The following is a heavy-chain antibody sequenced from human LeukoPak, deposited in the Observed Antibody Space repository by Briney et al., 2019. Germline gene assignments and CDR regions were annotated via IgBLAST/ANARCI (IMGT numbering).Heavy chain of an antibody. V-gene: IGHV3-30*02. CDR2: IRYDGTNK. CDR3: AKDRCSNGIGCYYYYMDV. Sequence: PGGSLRLSCAASGFTFSSYAMHWVRQAPGKGLEWVTFIRYDGTNKYYADSVKGRFSISRDSSKNILYLQMNSLRAEDTAVYYCAKDRCSNGIGCYYYYMDVWGKGTTVTISS. D-gene: IGHD2-8*01. CDR1: GFTFSSYA. J-gene: IGHJ6*03.